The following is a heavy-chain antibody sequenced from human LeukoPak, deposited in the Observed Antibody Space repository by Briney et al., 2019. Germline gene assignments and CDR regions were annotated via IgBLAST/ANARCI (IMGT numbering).Heavy chain of an antibody. Sequence: GGSLRLSCAASGFTFSSYAMSWVRQAPGKGLEWVSGTNWNGGSTGHADSVKGRFTISRDNAKNSLYLQMNSLRAEDTAVYYCARLGVWQQLATFDYWGQGTLVTVSS. CDR3: ARLGVWQQLATFDY. V-gene: IGHV3-20*04. J-gene: IGHJ4*02. CDR2: TNWNGGST. D-gene: IGHD6-13*01. CDR1: GFTFSSYA.